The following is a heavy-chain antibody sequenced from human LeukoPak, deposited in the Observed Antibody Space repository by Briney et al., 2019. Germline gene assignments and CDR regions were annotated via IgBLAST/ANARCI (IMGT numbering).Heavy chain of an antibody. CDR1: GYTFTGYY. V-gene: IGHV1-2*02. Sequence: ASVKVSCKASGYTFTGYYMHWGRQAPGQGLELMGWINPNSGGTNYAQKFQGRVTMTRDTSISTAYMELSRLTSDDTAVYYCARDTGSWPYYFDCWGQGTLVTVSS. CDR2: INPNSGGT. CDR3: ARDTGSWPYYFDC. J-gene: IGHJ4*02. D-gene: IGHD6-13*01.